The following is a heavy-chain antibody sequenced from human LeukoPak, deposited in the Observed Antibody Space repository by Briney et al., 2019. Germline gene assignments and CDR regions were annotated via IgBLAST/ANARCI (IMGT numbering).Heavy chain of an antibody. Sequence: GASVKVSCKASGYTFTSYGISWVRQAPGQGLEWMGWISAYNGNTNYAQKLQGRVTMTTDTSTGTAYMELRSLRSDDTAVYYCAREAGIDYYGSGSRGWFDPWGQGTLVTVSS. D-gene: IGHD3-10*01. V-gene: IGHV1-18*01. CDR2: ISAYNGNT. CDR1: GYTFTSYG. CDR3: AREAGIDYYGSGSRGWFDP. J-gene: IGHJ5*02.